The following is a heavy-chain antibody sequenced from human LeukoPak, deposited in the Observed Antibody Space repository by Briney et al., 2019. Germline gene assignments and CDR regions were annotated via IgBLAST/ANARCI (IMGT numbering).Heavy chain of an antibody. CDR3: ARPTRLSASDI. CDR1: GGSISSYY. Sequence: SETLSLTCTVSGGSISSYYWSWIRQPPGKGLEWIGYIYYSGSTNYNPSLKGRVTISVDTSKNQFSLKLSSVTAADTAVYYCARPTRLSASDIWGQGTMVTVSS. CDR2: IYYSGST. D-gene: IGHD2-2*01. V-gene: IGHV4-59*08. J-gene: IGHJ3*02.